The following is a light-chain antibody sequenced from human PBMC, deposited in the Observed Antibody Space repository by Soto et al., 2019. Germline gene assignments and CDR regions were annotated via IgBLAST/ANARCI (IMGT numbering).Light chain of an antibody. V-gene: IGLV2-23*01. Sequence: QSAPTQPASVSGSPGQSITISCTGTSSDVGSYNLVSWYQQHPGKAPKLMIYEGSKRPSGVSNRFSGSKSGNTASLTISGLQAEDEADYYCCSYVGSRGADVFGTGTKLTAL. CDR1: SSDVGSYNL. CDR3: CSYVGSRGADV. CDR2: EGS. J-gene: IGLJ1*01.